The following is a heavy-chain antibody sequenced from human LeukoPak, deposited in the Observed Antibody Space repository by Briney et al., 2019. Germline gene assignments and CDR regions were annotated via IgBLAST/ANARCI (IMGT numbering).Heavy chain of an antibody. CDR1: GFTFSSYS. CDR2: ISSSSSTI. D-gene: IGHD5-18*01. J-gene: IGHJ4*02. CDR3: ARAKIRLWERHFDY. Sequence: GGSLRLSCVASGFTFSSYSMNWVRQAPGKGLEWVSYISSSSSTIYYADSVKGRFTISRDNAKNSLYLQMNSLRAEDTAVYYCARAKIRLWERHFDYWGQGTLVTVSS. V-gene: IGHV3-48*01.